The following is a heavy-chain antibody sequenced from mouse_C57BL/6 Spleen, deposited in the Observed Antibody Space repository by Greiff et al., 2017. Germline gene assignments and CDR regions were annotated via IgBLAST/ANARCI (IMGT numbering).Heavy chain of an antibody. V-gene: IGHV1-50*01. J-gene: IGHJ3*01. CDR2: IDPSASYT. CDR3: ARLDGYPVAY. Sequence: VQLQQPGAELVKPGASVQLSCKASGYTFTSYWMQWVKQRPGQGLEWIGEIDPSASYTNYNQKFKGKATLTVDTSSSTAYMQLSSLTSEDSAVYYCARLDGYPVAYWGQGTLVTVAA. D-gene: IGHD2-3*01. CDR1: GYTFTSYW.